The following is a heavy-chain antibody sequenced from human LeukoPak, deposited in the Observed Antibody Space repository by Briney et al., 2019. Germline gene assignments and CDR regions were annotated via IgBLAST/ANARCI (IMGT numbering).Heavy chain of an antibody. Sequence: GRSLRLSCAISGFTFSTHGMHWIRQAPGKGLEWVAIISSDGNNKYYADSVKGRFTISRDNSKNMLYPEMNSLRADDTAVYYCVKDHMAVRVGYIFDYWGQGTLVTVSS. D-gene: IGHD3-10*01. CDR1: GFTFSTHG. CDR3: VKDHMAVRVGYIFDY. V-gene: IGHV3-30*18. CDR2: ISSDGNNK. J-gene: IGHJ4*02.